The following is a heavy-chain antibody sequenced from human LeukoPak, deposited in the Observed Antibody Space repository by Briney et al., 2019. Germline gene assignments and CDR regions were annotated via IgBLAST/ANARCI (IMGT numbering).Heavy chain of an antibody. CDR1: GVSIRSDTYY. Sequence: PSETLSLTCIVSGVSIRSDTYYWGWIRQPPGKGLEWIGNYHNGNSYYNPSLKSRVTISEDTSGNQFSLRVTSVTAADTAVYYCARLWDSTGLYFYYYMDVWGEGITVTVSS. CDR3: ARLWDSTGLYFYYYMDV. V-gene: IGHV4-39*01. J-gene: IGHJ6*03. CDR2: YHNGNS. D-gene: IGHD6-25*01.